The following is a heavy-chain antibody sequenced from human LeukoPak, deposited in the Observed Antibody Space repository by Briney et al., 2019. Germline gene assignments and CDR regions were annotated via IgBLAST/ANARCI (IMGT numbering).Heavy chain of an antibody. CDR1: GFTFSNYE. J-gene: IGHJ4*02. Sequence: GGSLRLSCAGSGFTFSNYEINWVRQAPGKGLEWISYISSGGNTRYYADSVKGRFIISRDNSMNTLYLQMNSLGVEDTAVYYCARDHAGSGRAFDYWGQGTLVTVSS. V-gene: IGHV3-48*03. CDR2: ISSGGNTR. D-gene: IGHD2-15*01. CDR3: ARDHAGSGRAFDY.